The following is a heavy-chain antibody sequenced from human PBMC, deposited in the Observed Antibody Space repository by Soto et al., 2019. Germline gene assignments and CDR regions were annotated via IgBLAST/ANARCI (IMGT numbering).Heavy chain of an antibody. V-gene: IGHV4-4*02. CDR2: IFHSGTT. CDR3: SSRRRVAYNFGYLPGPIDP. Sequence: SETLSLTCVVSGVSINSSQRWSWVRQPPGKGLEWIGEIFHSGTTNYNPSLKSRLTISADESKNHFSLKLTSVTASETAVYYCSSRRRVAYNFGYLPGPIDPWGQGTLVTVSS. J-gene: IGHJ5*02. CDR1: GVSINSSQR. D-gene: IGHD5-18*01.